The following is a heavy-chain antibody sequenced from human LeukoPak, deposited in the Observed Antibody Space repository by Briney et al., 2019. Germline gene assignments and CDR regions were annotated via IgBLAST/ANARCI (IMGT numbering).Heavy chain of an antibody. V-gene: IGHV3-21*01. Sequence: GGSLRLSCAASGFTFSSYSMNWVRQAPGKGLEWVSSISSSSYIYYADSVKGRFTISRDNAKNSLYLQMNSLRAEDTAVYYCARARTSAGVVVYFDYWGQGTLVAVSS. D-gene: IGHD2-15*01. J-gene: IGHJ4*02. CDR1: GFTFSSYS. CDR3: ARARTSAGVVVYFDY. CDR2: ISSSSYI.